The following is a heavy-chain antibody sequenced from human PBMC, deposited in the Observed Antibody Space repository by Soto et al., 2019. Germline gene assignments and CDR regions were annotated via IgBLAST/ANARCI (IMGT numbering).Heavy chain of an antibody. CDR1: GFTFSSYS. Sequence: EVQLVESGGGMVKPGGSLRLSCAASGFTFSSYSLNWDRQGTGKGLEWVSSISSSSSYIYYADSVKGRFTISRDNAKNSLYLQMNSLGAEATAVYYWARDMEDYSSGWFPSGVDIWGQGTMVTVSS. D-gene: IGHD6-19*01. J-gene: IGHJ3*02. CDR2: ISSSSSYI. V-gene: IGHV3-21*01. CDR3: ARDMEDYSSGWFPSGVDI.